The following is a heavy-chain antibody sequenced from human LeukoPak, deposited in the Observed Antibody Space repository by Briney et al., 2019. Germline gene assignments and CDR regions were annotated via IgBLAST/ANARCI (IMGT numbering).Heavy chain of an antibody. CDR3: ARLSSVWQIVPRGAIDY. J-gene: IGHJ4*02. CDR1: GFTFSSYS. CDR2: ISSSSSTT. Sequence: GGSLRLSCAASGFTFSSYSMHWVRQAPGKGLEWVSYISSSSSTTYYADSVKGRFTISRDNAKNSLWLQMNSLIAEDTALYYWARLSSVWQIVPRGAIDYWGRGTLVTVSS. V-gene: IGHV3-48*01. D-gene: IGHD3-10*01.